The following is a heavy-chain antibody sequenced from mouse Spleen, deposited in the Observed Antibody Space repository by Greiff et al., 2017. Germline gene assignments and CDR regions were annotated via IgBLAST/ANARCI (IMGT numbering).Heavy chain of an antibody. CDR3: ARYYDVYFDY. CDR1: GYAFSSSW. D-gene: IGHD2-4*01. V-gene: IGHV1-82*01. J-gene: IGHJ2*01. CDR2: IYPGDGDT. Sequence: VQLQQSGPELVKPGASVKISCKASGYAFSSSWMNWVKQRPGKGLEWIGRIYPGDGDTNYNGKFKGKATLTADKSSSTAYMQLSSLTYEDSAVYYCARYYDVYFDYWGQGTTLTVSS.